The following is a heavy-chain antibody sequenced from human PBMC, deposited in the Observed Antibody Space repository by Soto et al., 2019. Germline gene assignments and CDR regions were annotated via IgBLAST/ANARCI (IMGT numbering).Heavy chain of an antibody. J-gene: IGHJ5*02. Sequence: GGSLRLSCVASGFFLRDFGMHWVRQAPGKGLEWVSDICYDRSNTYHGESVKGRFTISRDISNNTLYLQMHSLRTEDTAVSYWARGSRVAGYTWGQGTLVTVS. CDR1: GFFLRDFG. CDR3: ARGSRVAGYT. CDR2: ICYDRSNT. V-gene: IGHV3-33*01. D-gene: IGHD6-19*01.